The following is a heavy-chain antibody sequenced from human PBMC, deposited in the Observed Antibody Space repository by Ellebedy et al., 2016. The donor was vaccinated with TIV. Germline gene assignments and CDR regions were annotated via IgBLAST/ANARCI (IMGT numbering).Heavy chain of an antibody. Sequence: GESLKISCAASGFTVSSNYMHWVRQAPGKGLEWVSVIYSGGSTYYADSVKGRFTIARDNSKNTLYLQMNSLRAEDTAVYYCARVSGSGVCYNCWFDPWGQGTLVTVSS. J-gene: IGHJ5*02. D-gene: IGHD2-8*02. CDR3: ARVSGSGVCYNCWFDP. CDR1: GFTVSSNY. CDR2: IYSGGST. V-gene: IGHV3-53*01.